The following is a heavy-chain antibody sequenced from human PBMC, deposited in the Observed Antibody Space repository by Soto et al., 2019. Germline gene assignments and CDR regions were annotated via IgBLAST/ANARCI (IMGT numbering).Heavy chain of an antibody. CDR2: IYYSGST. V-gene: IGHV4-59*01. D-gene: IGHD2-15*01. CDR3: EKGRPRGFCMGGSGYNRLGAFDY. J-gene: IGHJ4*02. CDR1: GGSISSYY. Sequence: NPSETLSLTCTVSGGSISSYYWSWIRQPPGKGLEWIGYIYYSGSTNYNPSLKSRVTISVDTSKNQFSLKLSSVTAADTAVYYCEKGRPRGFCMGGSGYNRLGAFDYWGQETLVTASS.